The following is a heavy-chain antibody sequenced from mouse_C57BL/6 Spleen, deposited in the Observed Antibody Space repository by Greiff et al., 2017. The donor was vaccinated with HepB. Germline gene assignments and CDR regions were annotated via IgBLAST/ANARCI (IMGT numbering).Heavy chain of an antibody. Sequence: EVQRVESGGGLVKPGGSLKLSCAASGFTFSSYAMSWVRQTPEKRLEWVATISDGGSYTYYPDNVKGRFTISRDNAKNNLYLQMSHLKSEDTAMYYCARAGTTVVEGYFDVWGTGTTVTVSS. CDR1: GFTFSSYA. D-gene: IGHD1-1*01. J-gene: IGHJ1*03. CDR3: ARAGTTVVEGYFDV. CDR2: ISDGGSYT. V-gene: IGHV5-4*01.